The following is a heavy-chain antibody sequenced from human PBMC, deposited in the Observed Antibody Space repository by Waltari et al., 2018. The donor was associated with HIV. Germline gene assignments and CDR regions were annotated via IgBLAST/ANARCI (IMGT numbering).Heavy chain of an antibody. CDR1: GGSISSYY. V-gene: IGHV4-59*01. D-gene: IGHD2-21*01. Sequence: QVQLQESGPGLVKPSETLSLTCTVPGGSISSYYWSWIRQPPRKGLEWIGYIYYSGSTNYSPTLKSRVTISVDTSKNQFSLKLSSVTAADTAVYYCARGVAFGGYYYGMDVWGQGTTVTVSS. CDR3: ARGVAFGGYYYGMDV. J-gene: IGHJ6*02. CDR2: IYYSGST.